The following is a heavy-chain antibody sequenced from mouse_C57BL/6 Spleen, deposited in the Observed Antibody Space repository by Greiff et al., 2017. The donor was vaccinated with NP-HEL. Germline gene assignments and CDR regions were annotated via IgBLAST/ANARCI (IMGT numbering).Heavy chain of an antibody. V-gene: IGHV1-83*01. CDR3: RSRAY. D-gene: IGHD3-3*01. CDR2: YPGSGNTY. J-gene: IGHJ2*01. CDR1: YTFTDYYM. Sequence: VQLQQSGPELVKPGASVKMSCKASGYTFTDYYMHWVKQKPGKGLEWIGEIYPGSGNTYYNEKFKGKATLTADTSSSTAYMQLSSLTSEDSAVYFCARSRAYWGQGTTLTVSS.